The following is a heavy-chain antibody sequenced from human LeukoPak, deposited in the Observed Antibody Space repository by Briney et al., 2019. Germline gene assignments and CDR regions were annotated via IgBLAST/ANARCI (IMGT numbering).Heavy chain of an antibody. V-gene: IGHV4-39*01. CDR3: ATHPESSSMTWWQHDGPN. J-gene: IGHJ4*02. CDR1: GGSISTNTYY. Sequence: PSETLSLTCTFSGGSISTNTYYWAWIRQPPGRGLEWIATISYTGSTDYKPSLKSRVTISLDTSTNQFSLTLTSVTAADTTLYYCATHPESSSMTWWQHDGPNWGQGTLVTVSS. D-gene: IGHD2-15*01. CDR2: ISYTGST.